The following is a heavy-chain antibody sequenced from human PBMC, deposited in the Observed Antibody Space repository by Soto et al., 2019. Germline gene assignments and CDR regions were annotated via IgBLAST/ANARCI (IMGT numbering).Heavy chain of an antibody. D-gene: IGHD4-4*01. V-gene: IGHV4-39*01. Sequence: PSETLSLTCTVSYGSISVSNVFWGWVRQPPGKGLEWIGNIDYSGTAYFNPSLGTRVTFPVDTSKNQFSLTLYYVTAADTAVYYCARTTGRHLDFWGQGILVTVSS. J-gene: IGHJ4*02. CDR2: IDYSGTA. CDR3: ARTTGRHLDF. CDR1: YGSISVSNVF.